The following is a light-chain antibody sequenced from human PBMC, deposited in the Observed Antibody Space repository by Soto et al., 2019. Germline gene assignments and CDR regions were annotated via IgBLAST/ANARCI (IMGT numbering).Light chain of an antibody. CDR1: QSVDNH. Sequence: EIVLTQSPATLSLSPGERATLSCRASQSVDNHLAWYQQKPGQAPRLLIYDASNRATDIPARFSGSGSGTDFTLTISSLEPEDFVVYYCQQRSYWPLTFGQGTKVEIK. CDR2: DAS. J-gene: IGKJ1*01. V-gene: IGKV3-11*01. CDR3: QQRSYWPLT.